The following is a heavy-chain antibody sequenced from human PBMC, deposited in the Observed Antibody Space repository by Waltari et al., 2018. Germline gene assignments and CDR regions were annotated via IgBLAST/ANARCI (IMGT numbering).Heavy chain of an antibody. D-gene: IGHD6-13*01. CDR1: GGSFRCYY. Sequence: QVQLQQWGAGLLKPSETLSLTGAVDGGSFRCYYWSWIRQPPGKGLGWIGEINHSGSTNYNPSLKSRVTISVDTSKNQFSLKLSSVTAADTAVYYCARGRESWDYGMDVWGQGTTVTVSS. CDR3: ARGRESWDYGMDV. CDR2: INHSGST. J-gene: IGHJ6*02. V-gene: IGHV4-34*01.